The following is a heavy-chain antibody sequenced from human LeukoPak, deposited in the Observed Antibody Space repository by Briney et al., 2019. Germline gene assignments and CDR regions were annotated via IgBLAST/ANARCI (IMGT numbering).Heavy chain of an antibody. J-gene: IGHJ6*03. CDR3: ARCLPGYYYYMDV. Sequence: PGGSLRLSCAASGFTFSSYWMSWVRQAPGKGLEWVANIKEDGSEKYYVDSVKGRFTISRDNAKNSLYLQMNSLRAEDTAVYYCARCLPGYYYYMDVWGKGTTVTVSS. CDR1: GFTFSSYW. D-gene: IGHD5/OR15-5a*01. V-gene: IGHV3-7*01. CDR2: IKEDGSEK.